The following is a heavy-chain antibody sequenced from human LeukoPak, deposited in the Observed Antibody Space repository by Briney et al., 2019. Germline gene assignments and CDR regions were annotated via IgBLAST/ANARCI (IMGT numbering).Heavy chain of an antibody. CDR1: GYTFTSYG. D-gene: IGHD2-2*03. J-gene: IGHJ4*02. CDR2: ISAYNGNT. V-gene: IGHV1-18*01. CDR3: ARAAGYCSSTSCYDY. Sequence: SVKVSCKASGYTFTSYGISWVRQAPGQGLEWMGWISAYNGNTNYAQKLQGRVTMTTDTSTSTAYMELRSLRSDDTAVYYCARAAGYCSSTSCYDYWGQGTLVTVSS.